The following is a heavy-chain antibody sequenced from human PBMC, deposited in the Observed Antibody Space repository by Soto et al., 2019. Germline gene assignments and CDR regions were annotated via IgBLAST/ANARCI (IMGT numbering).Heavy chain of an antibody. CDR2: INPGDSDT. J-gene: IGHJ6*02. CDR3: ATSSGHSYYYSYGMDV. V-gene: IGHV5-51*01. CDR1: YW. Sequence: YWIWIRQPPGKGLEWMGIINPGDSDTRYSPSFQGQVPISADKSISTAYLQWSTLKAPDTATYYCATSSGHSYYYSYGMDVCGQGTTVTVSS.